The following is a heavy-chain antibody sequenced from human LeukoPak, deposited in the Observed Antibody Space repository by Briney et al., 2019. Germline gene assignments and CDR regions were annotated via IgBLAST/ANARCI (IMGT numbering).Heavy chain of an antibody. CDR3: AKADFWGYGSGSYLNPDY. J-gene: IGHJ4*02. V-gene: IGHV3-23*01. Sequence: PGGSLRLSCAASGFTFSSYAMHWVRQAPGKGLEWVSVISGSGGSTYYADSVKGRFTISRDNSKNTLYLQMNSLRAEDTAVYYCAKADFWGYGSGSYLNPDYWGQGTLVTVSS. D-gene: IGHD3-10*01. CDR2: ISGSGGST. CDR1: GFTFSSYA.